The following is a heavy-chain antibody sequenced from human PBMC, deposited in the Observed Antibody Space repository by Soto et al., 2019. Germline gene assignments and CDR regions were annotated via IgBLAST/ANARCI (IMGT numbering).Heavy chain of an antibody. J-gene: IGHJ5*02. V-gene: IGHV4-4*07. CDR2: IYATGTT. D-gene: IGHD1-1*01. Sequence: SETLSLTCTVSCASISGYYWSWIRKSAGKGLEWIGRIYATGTTDYNPSLKSRVMMSVDTSKKQFSLKLRSVTAADTAVYYCVRDGTKTLRDWFDPWGQGISVTVSS. CDR3: VRDGTKTLRDWFDP. CDR1: CASISGYY.